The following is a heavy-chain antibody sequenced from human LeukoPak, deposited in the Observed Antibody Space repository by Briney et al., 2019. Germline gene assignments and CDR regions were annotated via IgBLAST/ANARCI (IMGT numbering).Heavy chain of an antibody. J-gene: IGHJ3*02. D-gene: IGHD3-9*01. CDR2: ISSSSSYI. V-gene: IGHV3-21*01. Sequence: GGSLRLSCAASGFTFSRYSMNWVRQAPGKGLEWVSSISSSSSYIYYADSVKGRFIISRDNAKNSLYLQMNSLRAEDTAVYYCARDRRSGYDILTGYYRGAFDIWGQGTMVTVSS. CDR3: ARDRRSGYDILTGYYRGAFDI. CDR1: GFTFSRYS.